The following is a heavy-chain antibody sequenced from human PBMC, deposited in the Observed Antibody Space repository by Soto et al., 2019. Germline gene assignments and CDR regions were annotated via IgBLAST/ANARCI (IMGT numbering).Heavy chain of an antibody. CDR2: ISGGGRFT. CDR1: GFTFSTNA. J-gene: IGHJ4*02. CDR3: ARSGPTNYFDL. V-gene: IGHV3-23*01. D-gene: IGHD1-1*01. Sequence: EEQLLESGGGLVQSGGSLRLSCAASGFTFSTNAMNWFRQAPGKGLEWVSGISGGGRFTYYADSVKGRFTISRDDSKKLLFLQMNTLREEDTAVYYCARSGPTNYFDLWGQGSLVTVSS.